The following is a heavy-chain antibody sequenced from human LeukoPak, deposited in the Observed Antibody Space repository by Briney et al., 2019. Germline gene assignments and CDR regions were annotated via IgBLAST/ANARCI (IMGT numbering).Heavy chain of an antibody. CDR1: GFYFSTYA. D-gene: IGHD6-19*01. J-gene: IGHJ4*02. Sequence: GGSLRLSCAASGFYFSTYAMSWVRLAPGKGLEWVSGISGSGGSTYYADSVKGRFTMSRDNSKKTLYLHMNSLRAADTAVYYCAKDPDYSSGWPHYFDYWGQGAVVTVSS. CDR3: AKDPDYSSGWPHYFDY. CDR2: ISGSGGST. V-gene: IGHV3-23*01.